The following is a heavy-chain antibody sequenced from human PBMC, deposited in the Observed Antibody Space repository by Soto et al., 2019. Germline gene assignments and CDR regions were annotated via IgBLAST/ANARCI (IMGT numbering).Heavy chain of an antibody. CDR2: IVVGSGNT. V-gene: IGHV1-58*01. D-gene: IGHD3-9*01. CDR1: GVRFTSSA. Sequence: GASVKPSCKASGVRFTSSAVQWVRQARKQRLEWIGWIVVGSGNTNYAQKFQERVTITRDMSTSTAYMELSSLRSEDTAVYYCAAGLYDILTGYYSGPQYWGQGTLVTVSS. CDR3: AAGLYDILTGYYSGPQY. J-gene: IGHJ4*02.